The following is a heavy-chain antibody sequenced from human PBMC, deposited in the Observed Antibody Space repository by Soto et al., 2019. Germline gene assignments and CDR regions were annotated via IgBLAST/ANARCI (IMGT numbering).Heavy chain of an antibody. CDR2: LDPEDGET. D-gene: IGHD3-3*01. CDR1: GYTLTELS. Sequence: ASVKVSCKVSGYTLTELSMHWVRQAPGKGLEWMGGLDPEDGETIYAQKFQGRVTMTEDTSTDTAYMELSSLRSEDTAVYYCATSHDFWSGYFDPWGQGTLVTVSS. J-gene: IGHJ5*02. V-gene: IGHV1-24*01. CDR3: ATSHDFWSGYFDP.